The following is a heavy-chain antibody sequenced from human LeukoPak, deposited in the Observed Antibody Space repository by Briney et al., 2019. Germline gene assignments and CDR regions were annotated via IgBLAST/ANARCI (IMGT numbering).Heavy chain of an antibody. V-gene: IGHV4-39*07. CDR1: SGSISSSNYF. J-gene: IGHJ3*02. CDR2: IYYVGNT. CDR3: ARVRPAYDILTGYPGAFDI. Sequence: SETLSLTCTVSSGSISSSNYFWGWIRQPPGKGLEWIGIIYYVGNTYYNPSLKSRVTISVDTSKNQFSLKLSSVTAADTAVYYCARVRPAYDILTGYPGAFDIWGQGTMVTVSS. D-gene: IGHD3-9*01.